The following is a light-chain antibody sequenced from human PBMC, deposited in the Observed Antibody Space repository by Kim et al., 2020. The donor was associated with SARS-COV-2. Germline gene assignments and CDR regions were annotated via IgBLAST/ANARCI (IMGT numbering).Light chain of an antibody. J-gene: IGLJ3*02. CDR1: RSYVGAYNL. CDR2: DVS. Sequence: GQSFTISDTETRSYVGAYNLVSWYQQHPGKAPKFMIHDVSQRPAGVSNRFSGSKSGNTASLTISGLQAEDEADYYCTSYTRSDTWVFGGGTKVTVL. CDR3: TSYTRSDTWV. V-gene: IGLV2-14*03.